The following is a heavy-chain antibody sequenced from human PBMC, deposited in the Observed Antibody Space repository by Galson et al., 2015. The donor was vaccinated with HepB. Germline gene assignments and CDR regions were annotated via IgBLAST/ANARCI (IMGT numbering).Heavy chain of an antibody. Sequence: MAWVRQAPGKGLEWISAITPSGDNTYSADSMKGRFFISRDNSQNTLFLQINSLRADDTAIYFCAKVFPEKTDGWYRQALYYFDSWGQGTRVTVSS. CDR3: AKVFPEKTDGWYRQALYYFDS. D-gene: IGHD6-19*01. CDR2: ITPSGDNT. V-gene: IGHV3-23*01. J-gene: IGHJ4*02.